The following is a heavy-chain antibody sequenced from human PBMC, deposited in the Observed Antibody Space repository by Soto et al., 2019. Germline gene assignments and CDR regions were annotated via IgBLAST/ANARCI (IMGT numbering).Heavy chain of an antibody. V-gene: IGHV3-30-3*01. CDR3: ARDFGSYGYDYYYGMDV. CDR2: ISYDGSNK. CDR1: GFTFSSYA. J-gene: IGHJ6*02. Sequence: GGSLRHSCAASGFTFSSYAMHWVRKAPGKGLEWVAVISYDGSNKYYADSVKGRFTISRDNSKNTLYLQMNSLRAEDTAVYYCARDFGSYGYDYYYGMDVWGQGTTVTVSS. D-gene: IGHD5-18*01.